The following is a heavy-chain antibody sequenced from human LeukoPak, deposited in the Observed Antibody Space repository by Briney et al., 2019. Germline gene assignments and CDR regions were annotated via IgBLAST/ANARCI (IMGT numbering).Heavy chain of an antibody. J-gene: IGHJ5*02. V-gene: IGHV1-8*01. CDR3: ARGPILYSGYDGGSWFDP. D-gene: IGHD5-12*01. CDR2: MNPNSGNT. CDR1: GYTFTSYD. Sequence: ASVKVSCKASGYTFTSYDINWVQQATGQGLEWMGWMNPNSGNTGYAQKFQGRVTMTRITSISTAHLELSSLRSEDTAVYYCARGPILYSGYDGGSWFDPWGQGTLVTVSS.